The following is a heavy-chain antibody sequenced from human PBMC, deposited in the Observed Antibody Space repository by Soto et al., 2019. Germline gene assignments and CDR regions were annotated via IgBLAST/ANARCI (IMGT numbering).Heavy chain of an antibody. V-gene: IGHV3-64D*06. J-gene: IGHJ1*01. CDR1: GFTFSSYS. CDR2: TSSDGDRI. Sequence: PGGSLRLSCSASGFTFSSYSMHWVRQSPGKGLQYLSHTSSDGDRIYYADSVRGRFTISRDNSNNMLCLQMNSLGPDDSAVYYCVKNRGGANYDFFDWGQGTPVTVSS. CDR3: VKNRGGANYDFFD. D-gene: IGHD3-3*01.